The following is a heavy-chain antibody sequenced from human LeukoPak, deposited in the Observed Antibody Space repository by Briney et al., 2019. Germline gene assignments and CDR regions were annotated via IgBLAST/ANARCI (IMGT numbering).Heavy chain of an antibody. CDR3: ASWQARGYYYYGMDV. V-gene: IGHV1-69*13. D-gene: IGHD3-10*01. CDR1: GGTFSSYA. J-gene: IGHJ6*02. Sequence: RASVKVSCKASGGTFSSYAISWVRQAPGQGLEWMGGIIPTFGTANYAQKFQGRVTITADESTSTAYMELSSLRSEDTAVYYCASWQARGYYYYGMDVWGQGTTVTVSS. CDR2: IIPTFGTA.